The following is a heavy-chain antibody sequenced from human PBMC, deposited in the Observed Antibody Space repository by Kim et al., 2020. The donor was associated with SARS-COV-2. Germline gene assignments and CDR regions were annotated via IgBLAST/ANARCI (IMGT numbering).Heavy chain of an antibody. D-gene: IGHD3-10*01. CDR3: ARDCGSGSYYDAFDI. J-gene: IGHJ3*02. Sequence: DAVKGRFTISRDNSKNTLYLQMNSLRAEDTAVYYCARDCGSGSYYDAFDIWGQGTMVTVSS. V-gene: IGHV3-30*07.